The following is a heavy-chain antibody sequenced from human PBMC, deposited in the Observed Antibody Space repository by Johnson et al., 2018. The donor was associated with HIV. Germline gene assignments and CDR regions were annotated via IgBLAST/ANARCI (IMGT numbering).Heavy chain of an antibody. CDR2: ISYDGSNK. V-gene: IGHV3-30-3*01. D-gene: IGHD1-26*01. Sequence: QVQLVESGGGVVQPGRSLRLSCAASGFTLSSYAMHWVRQAPGKGLEWVAVISYDGSNKYYADSVKGRFTISRDNSKNTLYLQMNSLRAEDTAVYYCARDKGEYYDAFDIWGQGTMVTVSS. J-gene: IGHJ3*02. CDR3: ARDKGEYYDAFDI. CDR1: GFTLSSYA.